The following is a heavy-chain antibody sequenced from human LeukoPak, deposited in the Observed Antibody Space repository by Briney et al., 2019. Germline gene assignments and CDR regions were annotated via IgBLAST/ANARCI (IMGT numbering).Heavy chain of an antibody. Sequence: SETLSLTCTVSGGSISSGGYYWSWIRQHPGKGLEWIGYIYYSGSTYYNPSLKSRVTISVDTSKNQFSLKLSSVTAADTAVYYCARDDSSGHYPTGMDVWGQGTTVTVSS. D-gene: IGHD3-22*01. CDR2: IYYSGST. V-gene: IGHV4-31*03. J-gene: IGHJ6*02. CDR3: ARDDSSGHYPTGMDV. CDR1: GGSISSGGYY.